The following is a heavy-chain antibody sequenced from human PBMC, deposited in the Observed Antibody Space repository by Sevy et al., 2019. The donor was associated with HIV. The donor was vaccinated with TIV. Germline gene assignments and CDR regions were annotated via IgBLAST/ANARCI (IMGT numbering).Heavy chain of an antibody. CDR3: ARGAARGTATVRFYYYGMDV. J-gene: IGHJ6*02. V-gene: IGHV3-7*01. Sequence: GGSLRLSCAASGFTFSSYWITWVRQAPGKGLEWMANIKQDGSEKYYVDSVKGRFTISRDNAKKSLYLQMNSLRAEDTAVYYCARGAARGTATVRFYYYGMDVWGQGTTVTVSS. D-gene: IGHD5-18*01. CDR1: GFTFSSYW. CDR2: IKQDGSEK.